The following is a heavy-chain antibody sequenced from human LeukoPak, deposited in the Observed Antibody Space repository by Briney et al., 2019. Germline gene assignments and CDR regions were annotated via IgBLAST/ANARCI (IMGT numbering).Heavy chain of an antibody. CDR3: ARESGYSYGYYFDY. CDR1: GFTVSSNY. J-gene: IGHJ4*02. Sequence: PGGSLRLSCAASGFTVSSNYMSWVRQAPGKGLEWVSVIYSGGSTYYADAVKGRFTISRDNSKNTLYLQMNSLRAEDTAVYYCARESGYSYGYYFDYWGQGTLVNVSS. V-gene: IGHV3-53*01. CDR2: IYSGGST. D-gene: IGHD5-18*01.